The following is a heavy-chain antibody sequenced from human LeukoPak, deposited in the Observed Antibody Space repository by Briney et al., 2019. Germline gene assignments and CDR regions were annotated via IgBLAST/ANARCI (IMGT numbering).Heavy chain of an antibody. Sequence: SETLSLTCTVSGGSISSYYWSWIRQPPGKGLEWIGYIYYIGSTNYNPSLISRVTISVDTSKNQFSLKLSSVTAADTAVYYRARHGGRAYGSGALVFDYWGRGTLVTVPS. CDR3: ARHGGRAYGSGALVFDY. CDR1: GGSISSYY. D-gene: IGHD3-10*01. J-gene: IGHJ4*02. V-gene: IGHV4-59*08. CDR2: IYYIGST.